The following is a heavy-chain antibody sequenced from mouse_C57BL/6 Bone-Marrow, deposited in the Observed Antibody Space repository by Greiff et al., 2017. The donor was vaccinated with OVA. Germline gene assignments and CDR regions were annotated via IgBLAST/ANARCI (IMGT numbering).Heavy chain of an antibody. CDR2: IAPSDSYI. CDR3: AYCASRVYLRD. D-gene: IGHD1-1*01. J-gene: IGHJ2*01. CDR1: GYTFTNYW. Sequence: VQLQQPGAELVRPGPSVKLSCKASGYTFTNYWMHWVKQRPGQGLEWIGVIAPSDSYINYNQKFKGRATLTVDTSSNTAYMHLSSLTSEDSAVSDGAYCASRVYLRDWGQGPAITVSS. V-gene: IGHV1-59*01.